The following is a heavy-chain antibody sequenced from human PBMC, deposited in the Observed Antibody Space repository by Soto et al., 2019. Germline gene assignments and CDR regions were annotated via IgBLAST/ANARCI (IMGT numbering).Heavy chain of an antibody. J-gene: IGHJ5*02. Sequence: LRLSFAASGXIFENFGMSWVRQAPGKGLEWISSISGSGFKKYYADSVKGRFTISRDNSKSTVYLELNNLSAEDTAVYHCAKNQGVELVPLATVDWFDPWGQGSVVTVS. CDR3: AKNQGVELVPLATVDWFDP. CDR2: ISGSGFKK. CDR1: GXIFENFG. D-gene: IGHD1-26*01. V-gene: IGHV3-23*01.